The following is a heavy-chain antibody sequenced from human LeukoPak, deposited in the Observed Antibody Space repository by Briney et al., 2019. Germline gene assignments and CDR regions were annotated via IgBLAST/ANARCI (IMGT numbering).Heavy chain of an antibody. CDR2: IIPIFGTA. J-gene: IGHJ4*02. CDR3: ARDGYSDGNVDY. Sequence: SVKVSCKASGGTFSSYAISWVRQAPGQGLEWMGGIIPIFGTANYAQKFQGRVTITADESTSTAYMELSSLRSEDTAVYYCARDGYSDGNVDYWGQGALVTVSS. D-gene: IGHD5-18*01. CDR1: GGTFSSYA. V-gene: IGHV1-69*13.